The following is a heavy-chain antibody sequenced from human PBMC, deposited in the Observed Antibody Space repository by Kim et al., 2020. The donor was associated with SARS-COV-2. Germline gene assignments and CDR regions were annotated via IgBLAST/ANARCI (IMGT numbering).Heavy chain of an antibody. D-gene: IGHD6-6*01. Sequence: ASVKVSCKASGYTFTSYAMHWVRQAPGQRLEWMGWINAGNGNTKYSQKFQGRVTITRDTSASTAYMELSSLRSEDTAVYYCARDLIAAPRGYYYGMDVWGQGTTVTVSS. CDR1: GYTFTSYA. CDR3: ARDLIAAPRGYYYGMDV. CDR2: INAGNGNT. V-gene: IGHV1-3*01. J-gene: IGHJ6*02.